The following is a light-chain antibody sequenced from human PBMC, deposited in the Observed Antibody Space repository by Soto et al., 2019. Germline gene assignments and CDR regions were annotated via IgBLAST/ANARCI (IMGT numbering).Light chain of an antibody. Sequence: EIVLTQSPGTLSLSPGERATLSCRASQSVSSSSLAWYQQKPGQAPRLLIYGASSRATGIPDRFSGSESGTDFTLTISRLENEDFAVYYCQQYCDTPPWTFGQENQVEIK. CDR2: GAS. J-gene: IGKJ1*01. V-gene: IGKV3-20*01. CDR1: QSVSSSS. CDR3: QQYCDTPPWT.